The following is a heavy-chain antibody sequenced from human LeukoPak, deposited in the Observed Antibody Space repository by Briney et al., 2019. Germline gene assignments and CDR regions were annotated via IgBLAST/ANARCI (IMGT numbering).Heavy chain of an antibody. CDR2: INAYNGNT. V-gene: IGHV1-18*01. Sequence: ASVKVSCKASGYTFSSYGFSWVRQAPGQGLEWMGWINAYNGNTSYAQNLQGRVTMTTDTSTSTAYMELRSLRSDDTAVYYCARRQGTTLNFDYWSQGTLVTVSS. CDR3: ARRQGTTLNFDY. D-gene: IGHD1-1*01. CDR1: GYTFSSYG. J-gene: IGHJ4*02.